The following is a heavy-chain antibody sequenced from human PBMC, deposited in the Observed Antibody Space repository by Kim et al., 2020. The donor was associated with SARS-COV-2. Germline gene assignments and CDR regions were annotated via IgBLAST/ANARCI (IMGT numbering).Heavy chain of an antibody. CDR1: GFSFSSYA. V-gene: IGHV3-23*01. Sequence: GGSLRLSCAASGFSFSSYALSWVRQAPGKGLEWVSFISESGGYTVYADSVKGRFTISRDNSKNTLFLQMNSLRAEDTAVYYCAVKLSNSLYSGQGTLFT. CDR3: AVKLSNSLY. CDR2: ISESGGYT. J-gene: IGHJ4*02.